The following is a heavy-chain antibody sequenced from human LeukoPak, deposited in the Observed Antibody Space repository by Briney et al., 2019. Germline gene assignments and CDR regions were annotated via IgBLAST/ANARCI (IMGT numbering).Heavy chain of an antibody. CDR2: IHNSGRT. V-gene: IGHV4-59*08. Sequence: SETLSLTCSVSGGSVSSYYWSWIRQSPGKGLEWIGYIHNSGRTNYNPSLKSRVTGFVATSKNQVSLRLSSVTAADTAVYYCARHGTNSNESYFDYLGQGALVTVSS. CDR3: ARHGTNSNESYFDY. CDR1: GGSVSSYY. D-gene: IGHD1-14*01. J-gene: IGHJ4*02.